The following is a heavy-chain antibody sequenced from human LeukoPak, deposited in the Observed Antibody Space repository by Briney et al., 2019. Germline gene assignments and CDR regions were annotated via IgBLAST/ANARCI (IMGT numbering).Heavy chain of an antibody. CDR3: ARFEGGLYYDSSGYYSA. CDR2: INHSGST. D-gene: IGHD3-22*01. Sequence: SETLSLTCAVYGGSFSGYYWSWIRQPPGKGLEWIGEINHSGSTNYNPSLKSRVTISVDTSKNQFSLKLSSVTAADTAVYYCARFEGGLYYDSSGYYSAWGQGTLVTVSS. CDR1: GGSFSGYY. J-gene: IGHJ5*02. V-gene: IGHV4-34*01.